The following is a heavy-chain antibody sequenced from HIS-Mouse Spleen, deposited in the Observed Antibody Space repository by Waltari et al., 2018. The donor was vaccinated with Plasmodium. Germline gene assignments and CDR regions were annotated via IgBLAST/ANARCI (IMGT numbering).Heavy chain of an antibody. Sequence: QLQLQESGPGLVKPSETLSLTCTVSGGSISTRIYSWAWVRQPPGKGLEWIGSIYYSGSTYYNPSLKSRVTISVDTSKNQFSLKLSSVTAADTAVYYCARDRITGTSYFDYWGQGTLVTVSS. CDR1: GGSISTRIYS. CDR2: IYYSGST. J-gene: IGHJ4*02. CDR3: ARDRITGTSYFDY. V-gene: IGHV4-39*07. D-gene: IGHD1-7*01.